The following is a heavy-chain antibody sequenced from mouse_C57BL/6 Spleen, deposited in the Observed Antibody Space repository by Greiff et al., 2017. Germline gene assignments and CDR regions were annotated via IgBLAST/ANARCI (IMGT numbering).Heavy chain of an antibody. Sequence: VQLQESGAELVKPGASVKIFCKASGYAFSSYWMNWVKQRPGKGLEWIGQIYPGDGDTNYNGKFMGKATLTANKSSSTAYMQLSSLTTEDSAVYFCARKDDYYGRFDYWGQGTTLTVSS. V-gene: IGHV1-80*01. D-gene: IGHD1-1*01. CDR1: GYAFSSYW. CDR2: IYPGDGDT. J-gene: IGHJ2*01. CDR3: ARKDDYYGRFDY.